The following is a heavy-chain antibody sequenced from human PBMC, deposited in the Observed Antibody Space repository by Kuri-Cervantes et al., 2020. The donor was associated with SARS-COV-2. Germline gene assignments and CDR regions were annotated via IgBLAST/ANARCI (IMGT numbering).Heavy chain of an antibody. CDR2: IIPMFDSL. D-gene: IGHD3-3*01. J-gene: IGHJ4*02. V-gene: IGHV1-69*05. Sequence: SVKVSCKASGGTLRNYAISWVRQAPGQGLEWMGGIIPMFDSLNYAQKFQGRVTITRNTSISTAYMELSSLRSEDTAVYYCARGDDFWTGADYFDYWGQGTLVTVSS. CDR1: GGTLRNYA. CDR3: ARGDDFWTGADYFDY.